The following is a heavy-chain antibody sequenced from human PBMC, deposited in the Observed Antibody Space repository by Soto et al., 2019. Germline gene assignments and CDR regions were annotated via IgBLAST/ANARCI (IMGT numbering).Heavy chain of an antibody. CDR2: ISYDGSNK. J-gene: IGHJ4*02. V-gene: IGHV3-30*18. D-gene: IGHD5-12*01. CDR3: AKDFKRGGYDY. CDR1: GFTLSSYG. Sequence: GSLRLSCAASGFTLSSYGMHWVRQAPDKGLEWVAVISYDGSNKYYADSVKGRFTISRDNSKNTLYLQMNSLRAEDTAVYYCAKDFKRGGYDYWGQGTLVTVSS.